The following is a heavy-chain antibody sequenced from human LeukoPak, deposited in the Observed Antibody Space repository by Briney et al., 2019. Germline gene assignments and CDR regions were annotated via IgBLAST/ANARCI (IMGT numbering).Heavy chain of an antibody. CDR1: GLTFNNAW. CDR3: SPGGCTHDH. Sequence: GGSLRLSCAASGLTFNNAWMSWVRQAPGKGLEWVGRIRSRSAGGTTDYGAPVKGRFTISRDDSKNTLYLQMNSLKTEDTALYHRSPGGCTHDHWGQGTLVNVSS. J-gene: IGHJ4*02. D-gene: IGHD2-15*01. CDR2: IRSRSAGGTT. V-gene: IGHV3-15*01.